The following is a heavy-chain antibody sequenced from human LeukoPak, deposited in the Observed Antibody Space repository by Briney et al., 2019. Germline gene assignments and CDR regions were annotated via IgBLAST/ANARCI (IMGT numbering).Heavy chain of an antibody. D-gene: IGHD3-3*01. CDR1: GYTFTSYD. Sequence: EASVKVSCKASGYTFTSYDINWVRQATGQGLEWMGWMNPNSGNTGYAQKFQGRVTITRNTSISTAYMELSSLRSEDTAVYYCARGPGITIFGVVHNWFDPWGQGTLVTVSS. V-gene: IGHV1-8*03. J-gene: IGHJ5*02. CDR2: MNPNSGNT. CDR3: ARGPGITIFGVVHNWFDP.